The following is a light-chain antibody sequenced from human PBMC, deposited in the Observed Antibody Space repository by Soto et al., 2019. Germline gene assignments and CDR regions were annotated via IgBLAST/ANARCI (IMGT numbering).Light chain of an antibody. J-gene: IGKJ1*01. CDR1: QGISSY. V-gene: IGKV1-8*01. Sequence: AIRMTQSPSSLSASTGDRVTLTCRASQGISSYLAWYQQKPGKAPKLLIYAASTLQSGVPSRFSGSGSGTEFTLTISSLQPDDFAVYYCQQFNNWPQTFGQGTKVDI. CDR2: AAS. CDR3: QQFNNWPQT.